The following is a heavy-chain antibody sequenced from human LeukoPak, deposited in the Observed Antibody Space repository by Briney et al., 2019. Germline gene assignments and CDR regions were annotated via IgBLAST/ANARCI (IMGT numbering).Heavy chain of an antibody. D-gene: IGHD1-26*01. CDR3: TRVTLRGSKYNWFDP. Sequence: SVKVSCTSSGGTFNTHIFNWVRQAPGQGLEWMGRITPIIGTTKYAQRFQGRVTITADTSTSTAYLELRGLTYDDSAVYYCTRVTLRGSKYNWFDPWGQGTHVSVSS. CDR1: GGTFNTHI. J-gene: IGHJ5*02. CDR2: ITPIIGTT. V-gene: IGHV1-69*08.